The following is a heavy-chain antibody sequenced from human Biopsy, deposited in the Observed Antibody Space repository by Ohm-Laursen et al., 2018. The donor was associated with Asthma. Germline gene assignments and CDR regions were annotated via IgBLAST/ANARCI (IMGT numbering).Heavy chain of an antibody. V-gene: IGHV1-24*01. D-gene: IGHD4-17*01. J-gene: IGHJ4*02. Sequence: SSVKVSCKVSGYSLTDLSMHWVRQAPGHGLEWMGGHDHEEGGTVNARRFQGRVTMTEDTSTDTAYMELSSLSSDDTVVYYCASDFPKDYVRYNFQFWGQGTLVTVSS. CDR2: HDHEEGGT. CDR1: GYSLTDLS. CDR3: ASDFPKDYVRYNFQF.